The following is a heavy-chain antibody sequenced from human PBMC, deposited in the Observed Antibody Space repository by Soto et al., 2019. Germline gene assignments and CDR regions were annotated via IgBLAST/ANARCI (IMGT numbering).Heavy chain of an antibody. CDR1: GFTVSSYW. Sequence: GVSLRLSCAASGFTVSSYWMSWVRQAPGKGLEWVANIKQDGSEKYYVDSVKGRFTISRDNAKNSLYLQMNSLRAEDTAVYYCARVLKDGYNYRFDYWGQGTLVTVSS. CDR3: ARVLKDGYNYRFDY. V-gene: IGHV3-7*01. CDR2: IKQDGSEK. D-gene: IGHD5-12*01. J-gene: IGHJ4*02.